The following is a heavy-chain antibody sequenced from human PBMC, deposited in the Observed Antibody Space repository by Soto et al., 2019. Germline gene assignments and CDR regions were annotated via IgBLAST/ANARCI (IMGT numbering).Heavy chain of an antibody. V-gene: IGHV3-30*18. Sequence: QIQLVESGGGVVQPGRSLRLSCAASGFAFRSYGMHWVRQVPGRGLDWLSVISYDKNTIHYAGSVRGRFTISRDNSKNTVYLAIKSLRPEDTAIYYCAKGGATAAVLDYWGQGTLVTVSP. CDR2: ISYDKNTI. J-gene: IGHJ4*02. D-gene: IGHD3-10*02. CDR3: AKGGATAAVLDY. CDR1: GFAFRSYG.